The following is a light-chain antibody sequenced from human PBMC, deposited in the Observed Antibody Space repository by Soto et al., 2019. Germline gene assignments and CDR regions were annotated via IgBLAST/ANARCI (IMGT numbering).Light chain of an antibody. V-gene: IGLV2-14*01. CDR2: EVI. CDR3: SSYTTSSTVV. Sequence: QSVLTQPASVSGSPGQSITISCAGTDGDVGTYNYVSWYQQHPGKAPKLMIYEVIRRPSGISNRFSGSKSGNTASLTISALQTEDEADYYCSSYTTSSTVVFGGGTKVTVL. CDR1: DGDVGTYNY. J-gene: IGLJ3*02.